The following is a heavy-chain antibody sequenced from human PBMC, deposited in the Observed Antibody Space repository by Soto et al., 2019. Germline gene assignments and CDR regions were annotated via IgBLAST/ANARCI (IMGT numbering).Heavy chain of an antibody. Sequence: QVQLVESGGGVVQPGRSLRLSCAASGFTFSSYGMHWVRQAPGKGLEWVAVIWYDGSNTYYADSVKGRFTISRDNSKNTLYLQMNSLRAEDTAVYYCARDTIAALYDYWGQGTLVTVSS. CDR2: IWYDGSNT. V-gene: IGHV3-33*01. CDR1: GFTFSSYG. J-gene: IGHJ4*02. D-gene: IGHD6-13*01. CDR3: ARDTIAALYDY.